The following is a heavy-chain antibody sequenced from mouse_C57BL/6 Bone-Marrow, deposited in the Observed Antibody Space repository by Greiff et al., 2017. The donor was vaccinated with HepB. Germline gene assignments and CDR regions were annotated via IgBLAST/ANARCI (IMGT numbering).Heavy chain of an antibody. Sequence: QVQLKQPGAELVKPGASVKMSCKASGYTFTSYWITWVKQRPGQGLEWIGDIYPGSGSTNYNEKFKSKATLTVDTSSSTAYMQLSSLTSEDSAVYYCARSGYYGSSYDYWGQGTTLTVSS. CDR1: GYTFTSYW. V-gene: IGHV1-55*01. J-gene: IGHJ2*01. D-gene: IGHD1-1*01. CDR3: ARSGYYGSSYDY. CDR2: IYPGSGST.